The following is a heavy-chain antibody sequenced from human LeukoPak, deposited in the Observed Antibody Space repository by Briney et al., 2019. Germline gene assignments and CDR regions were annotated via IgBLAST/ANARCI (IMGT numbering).Heavy chain of an antibody. CDR2: ITGSGGST. D-gene: IGHD3-3*01. J-gene: IGHJ6*02. V-gene: IGHV3-23*01. CDR1: GFTFSSHA. Sequence: GGSLRLYCAASGFTFSSHAMGWVRQAPGEGLEWVSSITGSGGSTYYGDSVKGRFTISRDNSKNTLYLQMNRLRVEDTALYYCAKDGGGSLEWLPPMDVWGRGTTVTVSS. CDR3: AKDGGGSLEWLPPMDV.